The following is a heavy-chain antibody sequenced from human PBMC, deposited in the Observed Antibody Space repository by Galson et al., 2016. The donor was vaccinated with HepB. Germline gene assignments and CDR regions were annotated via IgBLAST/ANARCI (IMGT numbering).Heavy chain of an antibody. V-gene: IGHV1-18*01. Sequence: SVKVSCKASGYSFISYGISWVRQARGQGLEWMGWISTYNGNTNYEQKFKGRVTLTADISTSTAQMELRSLRSDDTAVYYCARDGTLSGSYYHFYGMDVWGQGTTVTVPS. J-gene: IGHJ6*02. CDR2: ISTYNGNT. CDR1: GYSFISYG. CDR3: ARDGTLSGSYYHFYGMDV. D-gene: IGHD1-26*01.